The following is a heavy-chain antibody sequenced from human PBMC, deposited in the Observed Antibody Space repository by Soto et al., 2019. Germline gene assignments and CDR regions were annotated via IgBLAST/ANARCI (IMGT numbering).Heavy chain of an antibody. CDR3: AKDIGYSSGWYDWYFDY. CDR2: ISWNSGSI. D-gene: IGHD6-19*01. V-gene: IGHV3-9*01. CDR1: GFTFDDYA. Sequence: GGSLRLSCAASGFTFDDYAMHWVRQAPGKGLEWVSGISWNSGSIGYADSVKGRFTISRDNAKNSLYLQMNSLRAEDTALYYCAKDIGYSSGWYDWYFDYWGQGTLVTVSS. J-gene: IGHJ4*02.